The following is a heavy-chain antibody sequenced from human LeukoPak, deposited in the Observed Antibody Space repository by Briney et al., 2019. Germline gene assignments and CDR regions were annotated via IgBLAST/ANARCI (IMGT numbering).Heavy chain of an antibody. CDR1: GFTFSDST. V-gene: IGHV3-23*01. D-gene: IGHD3-16*01. J-gene: IGHJ6*03. CDR2: IIDSGDIT. Sequence: GGSLRLSCAVVGFTFSDSTMSWVRQAPGKGLEWVSGIIDSGDITYYANSVKGRFTISRDNSKNTLYLQMNSLRAEDTAVYYCAKLGGQEVYNYYVGVWGKGTTVAVSS. CDR3: AKLGGQEVYNYYVGV.